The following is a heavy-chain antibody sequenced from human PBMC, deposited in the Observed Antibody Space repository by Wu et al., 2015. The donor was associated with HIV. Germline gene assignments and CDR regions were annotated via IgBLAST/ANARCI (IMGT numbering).Heavy chain of an antibody. D-gene: IGHD3-22*01. CDR3: ARDGTFYYDAGGYSFDL. J-gene: IGHJ3*01. V-gene: IGHV1-69*15. CDR2: SIPRFGTA. Sequence: QVQLVQSGAEVKKSGSSVKVSCKASGGIFSNYDINWVRQAPGQGLEWMGRSIPRFGTANYAEKFVGRVTISADESITGYMELSGLTYEDTAIYFCARDGTFYYDAGGYSFDLWGQGTMVIVSS. CDR1: GGIFSNYD.